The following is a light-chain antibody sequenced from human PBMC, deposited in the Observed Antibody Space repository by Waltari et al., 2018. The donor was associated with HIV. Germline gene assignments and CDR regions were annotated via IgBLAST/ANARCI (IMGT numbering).Light chain of an antibody. V-gene: IGLV3-19*01. J-gene: IGLJ1*01. CDR1: SLRSFF. Sequence: SSELTQDPVLSVALGQTIKITCQGDSLRSFFPNWYQQTPGQAPILVVYGANRRPSGISDRFSASNSGNTSSLIISDSQAVDEADYYCHSRDTDGDHYVFGGGTRVIV. CDR2: GAN. CDR3: HSRDTDGDHYV.